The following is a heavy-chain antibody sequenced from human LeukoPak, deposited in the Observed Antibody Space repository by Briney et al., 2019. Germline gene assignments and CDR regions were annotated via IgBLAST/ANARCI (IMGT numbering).Heavy chain of an antibody. J-gene: IGHJ4*02. CDR3: ARGRPKVPYDFWSGYTGGEFDY. CDR2: INHSGST. V-gene: IGHV4-34*01. CDR1: GGSFSGYY. Sequence: PSETLSLTCAVYGGSFSGYYWSCIRQPPGKGLEWIGEINHSGSTNYNPSLKSRVTISVDTSKNQFSLKLSSVTAADTAVYYCARGRPKVPYDFWSGYTGGEFDYWGQGTLVTVSS. D-gene: IGHD3-3*01.